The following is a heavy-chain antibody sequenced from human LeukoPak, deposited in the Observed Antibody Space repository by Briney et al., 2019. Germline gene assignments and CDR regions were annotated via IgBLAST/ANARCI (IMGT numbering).Heavy chain of an antibody. CDR3: AKGSAYGDYYYYGMDV. CDR1: GFTFSTYG. Sequence: PGRSLRLSCAASGFTFSTYGMHWVRQAPGKGLEWVAVISYDGRNQYYADSVKGRFTISRDNSENTLYLQMNSLIPEDTAVYYCAKGSAYGDYYYYGMDVWGQGTTVTVSS. D-gene: IGHD4-17*01. J-gene: IGHJ6*02. CDR2: ISYDGRNQ. V-gene: IGHV3-30*18.